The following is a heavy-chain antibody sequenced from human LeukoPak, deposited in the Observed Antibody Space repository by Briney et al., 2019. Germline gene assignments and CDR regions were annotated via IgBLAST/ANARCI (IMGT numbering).Heavy chain of an antibody. V-gene: IGHV4-38-2*02. CDR2: IYHSGST. CDR1: GGSISSYY. D-gene: IGHD6-13*01. CDR3: ARDSDSSSWTRGAFDI. Sequence: PSETLSLTCTVSGGSISSYYWGWIRQPPGKGLEWIGSIYHSGSTYYNPSLKSRVTISVDTSKNQFSLKLSSVTAADTAVYYCARDSDSSSWTRGAFDIWGQGTMVTVSS. J-gene: IGHJ3*02.